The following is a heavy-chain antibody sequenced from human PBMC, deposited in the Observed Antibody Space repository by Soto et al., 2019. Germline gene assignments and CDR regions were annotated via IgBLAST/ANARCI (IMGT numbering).Heavy chain of an antibody. CDR3: ERGDGYYDSSGYPLGGMDV. CDR1: GFTFSSYG. J-gene: IGHJ6*02. CDR2: IWYDGSNK. V-gene: IGHV3-33*01. D-gene: IGHD3-22*01. Sequence: HPGGSLRLSCAASGFTFSSYGMHWVRQAPGKGLEWVAVIWYDGSNKYYADSVKGRFTISRDNSKNTLYLQMNSLRAEDTAVYYCERGDGYYDSSGYPLGGMDVWGQGTTVTVSS.